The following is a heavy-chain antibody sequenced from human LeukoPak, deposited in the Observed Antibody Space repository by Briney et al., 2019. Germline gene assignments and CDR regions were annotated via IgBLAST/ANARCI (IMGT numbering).Heavy chain of an antibody. CDR3: VTLASLGYTSGWFVY. Sequence: PGGSLRLSCAASGFTFSGYWMGWVRQTPGKGPEWVANIKLDGSERYYVDSVEGRFTISRDNAKNLLYLQMNNLRAEDTAMYYCVTLASLGYTSGWFVYWGQGTLVTVSS. CDR1: GFTFSGYW. V-gene: IGHV3-7*03. CDR2: IKLDGSER. D-gene: IGHD6-19*01. J-gene: IGHJ4*02.